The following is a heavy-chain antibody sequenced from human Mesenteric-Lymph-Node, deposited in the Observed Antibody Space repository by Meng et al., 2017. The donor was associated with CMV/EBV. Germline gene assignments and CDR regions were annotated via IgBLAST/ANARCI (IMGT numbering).Heavy chain of an antibody. J-gene: IGHJ4*02. Sequence: SETLSLTCTVSADSISDYYWTWIRQPPGKGLEWIGYIYYSGSTYYNPSLKSRVVISVDTSRNQFSLKLSSVTAADTAVYYCARAPFNYYDSSGDPPDYWGQGTVVTVSS. V-gene: IGHV4-59*12. CDR1: ADSISDYY. CDR3: ARAPFNYYDSSGDPPDY. CDR2: IYYSGST. D-gene: IGHD3-22*01.